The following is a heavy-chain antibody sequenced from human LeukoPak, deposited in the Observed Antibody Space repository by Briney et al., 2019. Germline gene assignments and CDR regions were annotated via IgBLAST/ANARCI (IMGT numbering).Heavy chain of an antibody. CDR3: ARGPERLYGGNSETREFDY. D-gene: IGHD4-23*01. V-gene: IGHV1-69*01. J-gene: IGHJ4*02. Sequence: VASVKVSCKASGGTFSSYAISWVRQAPGQGLEWMGGIIPTFGTANYAQKFQGRVTITADESTSTAYMELSSLRSEDTAVYYCARGPERLYGGNSETREFDYWGQGTLVTVSS. CDR2: IIPTFGTA. CDR1: GGTFSSYA.